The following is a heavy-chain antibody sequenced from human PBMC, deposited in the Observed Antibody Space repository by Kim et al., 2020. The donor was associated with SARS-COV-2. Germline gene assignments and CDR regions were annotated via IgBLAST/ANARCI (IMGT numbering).Heavy chain of an antibody. J-gene: IGHJ4*02. V-gene: IGHV1-58*01. CDR2: VGSGNT. Sequence: VGSGNTYYAQKFNERVTMTREMSTSTVYMELSSLRSDDTAVYYCAAVSRGSWGQGTLVTVSS. CDR3: AAVSRGS.